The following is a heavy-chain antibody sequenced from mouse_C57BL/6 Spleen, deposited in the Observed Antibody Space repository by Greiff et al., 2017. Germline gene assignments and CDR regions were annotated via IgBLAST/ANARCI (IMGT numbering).Heavy chain of an antibody. D-gene: IGHD2-3*01. Sequence: VQRVESGPGLVQPSQSLSITCTVSGFSLTSYGVHWVRQSPGKGLEWLGVIWSGGSTDYNAAFISRLSISKDNSKSQVFFKMNSLQADDTAIYYCARGVDGYFAWFAYWGQGTLVTVSA. CDR1: GFSLTSYG. CDR2: IWSGGST. V-gene: IGHV2-2*01. CDR3: ARGVDGYFAWFAY. J-gene: IGHJ3*01.